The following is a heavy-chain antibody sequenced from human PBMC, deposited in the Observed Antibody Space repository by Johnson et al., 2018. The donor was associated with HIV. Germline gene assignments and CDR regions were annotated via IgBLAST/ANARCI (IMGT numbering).Heavy chain of an antibody. J-gene: IGHJ3*02. V-gene: IGHV3-30*03. CDR2: ISYDGSNK. Sequence: QVQLVESGGGVVQPGRSLRLSCAASGFTFSSYGMHWVRQAPGKGLEWVAVISYDGSNKYYADSVKGRFTISRDNSKNTLYLQMNSLRAGDTAVYYCARGGRKWELLVDDAFDIWGQGAMVTVSS. CDR1: GFTFSSYG. D-gene: IGHD1-26*01. CDR3: ARGGRKWELLVDDAFDI.